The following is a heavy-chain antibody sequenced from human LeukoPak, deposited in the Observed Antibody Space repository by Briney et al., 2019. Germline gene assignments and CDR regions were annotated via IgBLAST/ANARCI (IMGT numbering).Heavy chain of an antibody. CDR2: IYYSGST. CDR1: GGSISSYY. V-gene: IGHV4-59*01. J-gene: IGHJ4*02. CDR3: ARGTARYTMVRGVIREHFDY. Sequence: PSETLSLTCTVSGGSISSYYWSWIRQPPGKGLEWIGYIYYSGSTNYNPSLKSRVTISVDTSKNQFSLKLSSVTAADTAVYYCARGTARYTMVRGVIREHFDYWGQGTLVTVSS. D-gene: IGHD3-10*01.